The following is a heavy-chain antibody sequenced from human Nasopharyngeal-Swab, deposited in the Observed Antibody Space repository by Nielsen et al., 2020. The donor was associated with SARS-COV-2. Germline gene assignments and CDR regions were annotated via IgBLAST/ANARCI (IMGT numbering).Heavy chain of an antibody. CDR2: ISCDAGTR. D-gene: IGHD1-14*01. Sequence: ASVKVSCKASGYSFNTYYMHWVRQAPGQALEWMGLISCDAGTRNYAQKFRGRVTMTRDTSTNTVYLDLSSLQSEDTAVYYCARGPNPHNAFDIWGQGTMVTVSS. CDR1: GYSFNTYY. CDR3: ARGPNPHNAFDI. J-gene: IGHJ3*02. V-gene: IGHV1-46*02.